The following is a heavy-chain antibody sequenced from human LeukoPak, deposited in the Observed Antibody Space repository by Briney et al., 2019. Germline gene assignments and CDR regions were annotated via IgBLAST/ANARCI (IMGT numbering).Heavy chain of an antibody. Sequence: ASVKVSCKASGYTFTSYYMHWVRQAPGQGLEWMGIINPSGGSTSYAQKFQGRVTMTRDTSTSTVYMELSSLRSEDTAVYYCARHGGVVPAAQGFDPWGQGTLVTVSS. V-gene: IGHV1-46*01. CDR2: INPSGGST. J-gene: IGHJ5*02. D-gene: IGHD2-2*01. CDR3: ARHGGVVPAAQGFDP. CDR1: GYTFTSYY.